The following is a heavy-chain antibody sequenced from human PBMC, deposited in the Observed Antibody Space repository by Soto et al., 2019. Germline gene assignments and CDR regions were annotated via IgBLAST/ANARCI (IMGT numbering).Heavy chain of an antibody. V-gene: IGHV4-30-4*01. CDR3: ARALGVEYSSGWYYFAY. D-gene: IGHD6-19*01. CDR1: GGSISSGDYY. J-gene: IGHJ4*02. Sequence: SETLSLTCTVSGGSISSGDYYWSWIRQPPGKGLEWIGYIYYSGSTYYNPSLKSRVTISVDTSKNQFSLKLSSVTAADTAVYYCARALGVEYSSGWYYFAYWGQGTLVTVSS. CDR2: IYYSGST.